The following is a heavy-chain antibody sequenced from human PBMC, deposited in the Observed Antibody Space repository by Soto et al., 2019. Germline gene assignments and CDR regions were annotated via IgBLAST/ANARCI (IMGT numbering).Heavy chain of an antibody. D-gene: IGHD1-20*01. J-gene: IGHJ6*02. CDR3: ARDGIHYYYGMDV. V-gene: IGHV3-21*01. CDR1: GFTFSSYS. CDR2: ISSSSSYI. Sequence: EVQLVESGGGLVKPGGSLRLSCAASGFTFSSYSMNWVRQAPGKGLEWVSSISSSSSYIYYADSVKGRFTISRDNAKNSLYLRMNSLRAEDTAVYYGARDGIHYYYGMDVWGQGTTVTVSS.